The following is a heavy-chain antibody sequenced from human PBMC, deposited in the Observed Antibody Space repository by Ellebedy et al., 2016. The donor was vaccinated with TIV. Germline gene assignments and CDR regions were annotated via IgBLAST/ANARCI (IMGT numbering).Heavy chain of an antibody. CDR3: ARGGYGDYLYYFDY. D-gene: IGHD4-17*01. V-gene: IGHV1-24*01. J-gene: IGHJ4*02. CDR1: GYTLTELS. CDR2: FDPEDGET. Sequence: ASVKVSXXVSGYTLTELSMHWVRQAPGKGLEWMGGFDPEDGETIYAQKFQGRVTMTEDTSTDTAYMELSSLRSEDTAVYYCARGGYGDYLYYFDYWGQGTLVTVSS.